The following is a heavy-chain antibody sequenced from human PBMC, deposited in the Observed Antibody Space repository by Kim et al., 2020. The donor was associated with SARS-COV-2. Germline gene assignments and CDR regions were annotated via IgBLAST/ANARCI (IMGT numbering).Heavy chain of an antibody. CDR3: AKDLEVPSPRSGGKKRWLPAY. J-gene: IGHJ4*02. D-gene: IGHD3-16*01. V-gene: IGHV3-30*18. CDR1: GFTFSSYG. CDR2: ISYDGSNK. Sequence: GGSLRLSCAASGFTFSSYGMHWVRQAPGKGLEWVAVISYDGSNKYYADSVKGRFTISRDNSKNTLYLQMNSLRAEDTAVYYCAKDLEVPSPRSGGKKRWLPAYWGQGTLVTVSS.